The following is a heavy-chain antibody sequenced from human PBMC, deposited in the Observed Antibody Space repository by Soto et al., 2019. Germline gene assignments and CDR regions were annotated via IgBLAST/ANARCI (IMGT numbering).Heavy chain of an antibody. CDR1: VFSLIPYW. Sequence: GGSLRLSCAASVFSLIPYWMHWVRQVPGRGLEWVARLSSDGFGAAYADSVKGRFFISRDIARNTLSLQMNSLRADDTAVYYCARDLGGPDYWGRGTSVTVYS. J-gene: IGHJ4*02. D-gene: IGHD3-16*01. CDR2: LSSDGFGA. CDR3: ARDLGGPDY. V-gene: IGHV3-74*03.